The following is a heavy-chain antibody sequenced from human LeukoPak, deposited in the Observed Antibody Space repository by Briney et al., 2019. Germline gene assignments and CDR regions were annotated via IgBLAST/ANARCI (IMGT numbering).Heavy chain of an antibody. Sequence: SQTLSLTCAVSGASFSSGGHSWSWIRQPPGKGLEWIGYISDNGNTNYNPSLKSRVSLSVDRSQNQFSLKLNSVTAADTALYYCARRSSSTGWSFDYWGQGTLVAVSS. J-gene: IGHJ4*02. CDR2: ISDNGNT. CDR1: GASFSSGGHS. D-gene: IGHD6-19*01. V-gene: IGHV4-30-2*01. CDR3: ARRSSSTGWSFDY.